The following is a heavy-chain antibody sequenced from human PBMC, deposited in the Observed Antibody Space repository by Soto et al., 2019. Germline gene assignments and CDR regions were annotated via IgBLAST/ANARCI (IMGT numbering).Heavy chain of an antibody. V-gene: IGHV3-13*01. Sequence: EVQLVESGGGLVQPGGSLRLSCAASGFTFSSYDMHWVRQATGKGLEWVSAIGTAGDTYYPGSVKGRFTISRENAKNSWYLQMNSLRAGDTAVYYCARGGGSYADAFDIWGQGTMVTVSS. CDR1: GFTFSSYD. CDR3: ARGGGSYADAFDI. J-gene: IGHJ3*02. D-gene: IGHD1-26*01. CDR2: IGTAGDT.